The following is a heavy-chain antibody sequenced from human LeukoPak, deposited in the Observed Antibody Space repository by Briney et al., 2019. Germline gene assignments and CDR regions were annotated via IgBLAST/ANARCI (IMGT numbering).Heavy chain of an antibody. V-gene: IGHV3-74*01. Sequence: PGGSLRLSCAASGFTFGNYWMHWVRQVPGKGLVWVSRIDTDGSITNYADSARSRFTISRDNARNNLYLQMNSLRAEDTAVYYCVRDLGGCYGYWGQGTLVTVSS. J-gene: IGHJ4*02. CDR2: IDTDGSIT. CDR3: VRDLGGCYGY. CDR1: GFTFGNYW. D-gene: IGHD1-26*01.